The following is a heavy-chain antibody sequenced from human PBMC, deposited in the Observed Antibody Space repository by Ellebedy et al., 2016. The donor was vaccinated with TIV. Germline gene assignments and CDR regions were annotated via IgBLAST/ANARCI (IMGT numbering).Heavy chain of an antibody. J-gene: IGHJ4*02. D-gene: IGHD1-1*01. V-gene: IGHV3-7*03. CDR3: AGRAYNWNDGRLFDY. Sequence: GESLKISCAASGFTFTNYWMNWVRQAPGKGLEWVANIQQYGIEKNYVDSVKGRFTIYRDNAKNSLDLQMNSLRAEDTAVYYCAGRAYNWNDGRLFDYWGQGTLVTVSS. CDR2: IQQYGIEK. CDR1: GFTFTNYW.